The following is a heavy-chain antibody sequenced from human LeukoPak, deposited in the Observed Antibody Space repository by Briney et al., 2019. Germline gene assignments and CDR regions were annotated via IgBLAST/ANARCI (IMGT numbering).Heavy chain of an antibody. V-gene: IGHV3-11*05. CDR1: GFTFSAYY. CDR3: AREDFFTPHS. D-gene: IGHD3/OR15-3a*01. Sequence: GGSLRLSCAASGFTFSAYYMTWIRQAPGKGLEWVSSIGHSSIGYSSDHLKYADSVKGQFTISRDNAKNSLYLQMDSLRAEDTAVYFCAREDFFTPHSWGQGTLVTVSS. CDR2: IGHSSIGYSSDHL. J-gene: IGHJ4*02.